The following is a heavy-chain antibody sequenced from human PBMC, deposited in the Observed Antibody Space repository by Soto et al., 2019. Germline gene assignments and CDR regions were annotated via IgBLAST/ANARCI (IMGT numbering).Heavy chain of an antibody. CDR2: INHSGST. CDR1: GGSFSGYY. D-gene: IGHD5-12*01. J-gene: IGHJ4*02. V-gene: IGHV4-34*01. CDR3: ASWRGIRWLRSAHFDY. Sequence: QVQLQQWGAGLLKPSETLSLTCAVYGGSFSGYYWSWIRQPPGKGLEWIGEINHSGSTNYNPSLKSRVTISVDTSKNQFSLKLSSVTAADTAVYYCASWRGIRWLRSAHFDYWGQGTLVTVSS.